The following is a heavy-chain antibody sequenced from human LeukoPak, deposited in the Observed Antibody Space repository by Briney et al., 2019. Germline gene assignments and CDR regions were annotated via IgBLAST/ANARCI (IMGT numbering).Heavy chain of an antibody. CDR3: ARAKYYYDSSGYYYVSAFDI. V-gene: IGHV3-11*06. J-gene: IGHJ3*02. D-gene: IGHD3-22*01. Sequence: GGSLRLSCAASGFTFSDYYMSWIRQAPGKGLEWVSYISCSSSYTNYADSVKGRFTISRDNAKNSLYLQMNSLRAEDTAVYYCARAKYYYDSSGYYYVSAFDIWGQGTMVTVSS. CDR2: ISCSSSYT. CDR1: GFTFSDYY.